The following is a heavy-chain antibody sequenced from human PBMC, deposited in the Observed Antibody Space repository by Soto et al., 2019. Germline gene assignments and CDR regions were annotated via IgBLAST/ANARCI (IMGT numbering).Heavy chain of an antibody. D-gene: IGHD2-15*01. CDR2: ISGSGGST. V-gene: IGHV3-23*01. CDR1: GFTFSSYG. J-gene: IGHJ6*03. CDR3: AKPEIYCSGGSCYSLPSDYYYYYMDV. Sequence: GGSLRLSCAASGFTFSSYGMSWVRQAPGKGLEWVSDISGSGGSTYYADSVKGRFTISRDNSKNTLYLQMNSLRAEDTAVYYCAKPEIYCSGGSCYSLPSDYYYYYMDVWGKGTTVTVSS.